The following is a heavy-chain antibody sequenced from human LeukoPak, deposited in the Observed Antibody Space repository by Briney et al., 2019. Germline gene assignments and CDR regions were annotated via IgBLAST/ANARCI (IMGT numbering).Heavy chain of an antibody. CDR2: ISYDGSNK. Sequence: PGGSLRLSCATSGFTFSSYAMHWVRQAPGKGLEWVAVISYDGSNKYYADSVKGRFTISRDNSKNTLYLQMNSLRAEDTAVYYCARGARYSGYEGFDYWGQGTLVTVSS. D-gene: IGHD5-12*01. V-gene: IGHV3-30*04. J-gene: IGHJ4*02. CDR1: GFTFSSYA. CDR3: ARGARYSGYEGFDY.